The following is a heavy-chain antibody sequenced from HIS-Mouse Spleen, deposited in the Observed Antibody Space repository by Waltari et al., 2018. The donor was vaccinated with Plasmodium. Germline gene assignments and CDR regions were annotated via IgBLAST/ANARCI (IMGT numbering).Heavy chain of an antibody. D-gene: IGHD5-12*01. CDR3: ARDRRGYWYFDL. CDR2: IKQDGSEK. V-gene: IGHV3-7*01. CDR1: GFTFSSSW. Sequence: EVQLVESGGGLVQPGGSLSLCCAASGFTFSSSWMSWVRQAPGKGLEWVANIKQDGSEKYYVDSVKGRFTISRDNAKNSLYLQMNSLRAEDTAVYYCARDRRGYWYFDLWGRGTLVTVSS. J-gene: IGHJ2*01.